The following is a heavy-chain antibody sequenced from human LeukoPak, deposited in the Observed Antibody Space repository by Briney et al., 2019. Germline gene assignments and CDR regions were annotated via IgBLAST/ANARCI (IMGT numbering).Heavy chain of an antibody. J-gene: IGHJ5*02. CDR1: GGTFSSYA. CDR3: ARARSSSWYEKGNWFDP. CDR2: IIPIFGTA. D-gene: IGHD6-13*01. Sequence: SVKVSCKASGGTFSSYAISWVRQAPGQGLEWMGGIIPIFGTANYAQKFQGRVTITADESTSTAYMELSSLRSEDTAVYYCARARSSSWYEKGNWFDPWGQGTLVTVSS. V-gene: IGHV1-69*01.